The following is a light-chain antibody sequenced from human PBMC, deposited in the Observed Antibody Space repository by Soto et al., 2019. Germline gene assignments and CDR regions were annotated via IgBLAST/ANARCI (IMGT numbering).Light chain of an antibody. Sequence: IQMTQSPSSLSTSVGDRVTITCRSNQRIVNYLNWYQHKPGRAPKLLISGASTLQNAVPSKFSGSGSGTDFVLTINTLQAEDFATYYCQQSFRTPPSFGQGTKLEI. J-gene: IGKJ2*01. CDR3: QQSFRTPPS. CDR2: GAS. V-gene: IGKV1-39*01. CDR1: QRIVNY.